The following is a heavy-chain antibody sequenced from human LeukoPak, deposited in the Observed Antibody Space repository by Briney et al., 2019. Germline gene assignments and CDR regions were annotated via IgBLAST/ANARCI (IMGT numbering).Heavy chain of an antibody. CDR1: GFTFDGYA. V-gene: IGHV3-9*03. J-gene: IGHJ4*02. Sequence: GGSLRLSCAASGFTFDGYAMHWVRQAPGKGLEWVSGISWNSGSIGYADSVKGRFTISRDNAKNSLYLQMNSLRAEDMALYYCAKGGGYQLPYYFDYWGQGTLVTVSS. CDR3: AKGGGYQLPYYFDY. D-gene: IGHD2-2*01. CDR2: ISWNSGSI.